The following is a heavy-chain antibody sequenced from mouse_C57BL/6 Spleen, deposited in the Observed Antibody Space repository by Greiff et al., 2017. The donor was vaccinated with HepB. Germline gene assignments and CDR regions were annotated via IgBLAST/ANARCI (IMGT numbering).Heavy chain of an antibody. Sequence: EVQLVESGGGLVKPGGSLKLSCAASGFTFSDYGMHWVRQAPEKGLEWVAYISSGSSTIYYADTVKGRFPISRDNAKNTLFLQMTSLRSEDTAMYYGARSVYGSSPYYYAMDYWGQGTSVTVSS. J-gene: IGHJ4*01. CDR2: ISSGSSTI. CDR3: ARSVYGSSPYYYAMDY. V-gene: IGHV5-17*01. CDR1: GFTFSDYG. D-gene: IGHD1-1*01.